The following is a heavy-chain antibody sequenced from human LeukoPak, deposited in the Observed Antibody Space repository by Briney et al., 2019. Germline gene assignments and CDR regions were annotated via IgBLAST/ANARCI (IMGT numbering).Heavy chain of an antibody. Sequence: PGGSLRLSCAASGFTLNTFAIHWVRQAPGKGLEWVAAVSHDGTNEYYGDSVQGRFSVSRDNSADTIYLQMNSLTSADTAVYFCASELSPYGSGTSSFFRYWGQGTLVAVSS. CDR1: GFTLNTFA. J-gene: IGHJ4*02. D-gene: IGHD3-10*01. CDR2: VSHDGTNE. CDR3: ASELSPYGSGTSSFFRY. V-gene: IGHV3-30*04.